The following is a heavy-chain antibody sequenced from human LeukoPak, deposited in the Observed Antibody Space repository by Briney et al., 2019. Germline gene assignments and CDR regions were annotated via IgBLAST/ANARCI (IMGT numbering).Heavy chain of an antibody. V-gene: IGHV4-59*01. Sequence: SETLSLTCTVSGGSISSYYWSWIRQPPGKGLEWIGYIYYSGSTNYNPSLKSRVTISVDTSKNQFSLKLSSVTAADTAVYYCARGPSGYFDWYDYWGQGTLVTVSS. CDR2: IYYSGST. D-gene: IGHD3-9*01. CDR1: GGSISSYY. CDR3: ARGPSGYFDWYDY. J-gene: IGHJ4*02.